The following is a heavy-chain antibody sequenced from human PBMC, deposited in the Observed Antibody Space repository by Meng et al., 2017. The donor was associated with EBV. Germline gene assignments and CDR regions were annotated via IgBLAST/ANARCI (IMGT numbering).Heavy chain of an antibody. Sequence: QVQLGHAGAAVNNTGASVTVTDNASGHPVTSYYLHWVRQAPGQGLEWMGIIIPAGGNTNSAQKFRGRFTMTRDTSTSTVYMDLSILTSEDTAVYYCVRELVGGTFDYWGQGTLVTVSS. CDR3: VRELVGGTFDY. D-gene: IGHD1/OR15-1a*01. CDR1: GHPVTSYY. CDR2: IIPAGGNT. V-gene: IGHV1-46*01. J-gene: IGHJ4*02.